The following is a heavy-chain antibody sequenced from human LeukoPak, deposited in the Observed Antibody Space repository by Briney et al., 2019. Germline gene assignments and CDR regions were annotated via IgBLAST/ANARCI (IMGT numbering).Heavy chain of an antibody. CDR1: GGSISSYY. Sequence: SETLSLTCTVSGGSISSYYWSWIRQPPGKGLEWIGYIYYSGSTNYNPSLKSRVTISVDTSKNQFSLKLSSVTPADTAVYYCARGAGCHPHYFDYWGQGTLVTVSS. CDR2: IYYSGST. V-gene: IGHV4-59*01. D-gene: IGHD6-19*01. J-gene: IGHJ4*02. CDR3: ARGAGCHPHYFDY.